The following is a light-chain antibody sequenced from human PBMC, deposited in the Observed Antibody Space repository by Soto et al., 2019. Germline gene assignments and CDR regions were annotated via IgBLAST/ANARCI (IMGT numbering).Light chain of an antibody. J-gene: IGKJ2*01. CDR2: ASS. CDR3: QQYRSSPYT. V-gene: IGKV3-20*01. Sequence: EIVLTQSPGTLSLSPGLRATLSCRASQNIASRSVAWYQQHPGQAPRLLIYASSTRATGIPDRVSGSGSGTDFTLTISRLEPEDFAVYYCQQYRSSPYTFGQGTKLEIK. CDR1: QNIASRS.